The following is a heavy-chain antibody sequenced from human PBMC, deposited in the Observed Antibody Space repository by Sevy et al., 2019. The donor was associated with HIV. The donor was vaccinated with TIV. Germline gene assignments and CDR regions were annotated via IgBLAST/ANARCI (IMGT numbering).Heavy chain of an antibody. CDR3: ARGNSQGYYYDSSGYYYIDY. CDR2: ISAYNGNT. D-gene: IGHD3-22*01. J-gene: IGHJ4*02. V-gene: IGHV1-18*01. Sequence: ASVKVSCKASGYTFTSYGISWVRQAPGQGLEWMGWISAYNGNTNYAQKLQGRVTMTTDTSTSTAYMELRSLRSDETAVYYCARGNSQGYYYDSSGYYYIDYWGQGTLVTVSS. CDR1: GYTFTSYG.